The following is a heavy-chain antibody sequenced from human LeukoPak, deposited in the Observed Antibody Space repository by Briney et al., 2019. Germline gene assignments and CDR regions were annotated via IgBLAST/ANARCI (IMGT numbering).Heavy chain of an antibody. CDR2: IYYSGST. CDR1: CGSISISSYY. V-gene: IGHV4-39*01. CDR3: ARIYGVGASSYYYGMDV. Sequence: TSETLSLTCTVSCGSISISSYYWGWIRQPPGKGLEWIGSIYYSGSTYYNPSLKSRVTISVDTSKNQFSLKLSSVTAADTAVYYCARIYGVGASSYYYGMDVWGQGTTVTVSS. D-gene: IGHD1-26*01. J-gene: IGHJ6*02.